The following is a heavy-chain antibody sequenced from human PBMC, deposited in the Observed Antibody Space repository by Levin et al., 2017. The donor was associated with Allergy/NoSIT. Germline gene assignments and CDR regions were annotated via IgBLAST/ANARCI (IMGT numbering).Heavy chain of an antibody. CDR2: ISSSMSAI. CDR3: ARDTVTVTTRGIDY. J-gene: IGHJ4*02. Sequence: GESLKISCAGSGFTFSTYSMSWVRQAPGKGLEWVSYISSSMSAIYYADSVKGRFTISRDNAKNSLYLQMNSLRDEDTAVYYCARDTVTVTTRGIDYWGQGTLVTVSS. CDR1: GFTFSTYS. V-gene: IGHV3-48*02. D-gene: IGHD4-17*01.